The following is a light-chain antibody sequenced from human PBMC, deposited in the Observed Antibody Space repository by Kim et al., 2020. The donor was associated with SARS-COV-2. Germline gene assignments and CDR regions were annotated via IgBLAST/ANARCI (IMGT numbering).Light chain of an antibody. CDR2: KAS. V-gene: IGKV1-5*03. J-gene: IGKJ1*01. CDR3: QQYDVHPET. Sequence: GDGVTISCRASQNIHIWLAWFQQKPGKAPRVLMYKASTLESGVPSRFSGSGSGTEFTLTINSLQPDDSATYYCQQYDVHPETFGQGTKV. CDR1: QNIHIW.